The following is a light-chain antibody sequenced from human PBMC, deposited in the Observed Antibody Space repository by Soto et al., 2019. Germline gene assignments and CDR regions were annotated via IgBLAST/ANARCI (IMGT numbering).Light chain of an antibody. CDR1: QDISDF. CDR2: DAS. CDR3: QQYDGLPLT. V-gene: IGKV1-33*01. J-gene: IGKJ4*01. Sequence: DIQMTQSPSSLSASIGDRVTITCQASQDISDFLNWYQERPGKAPQLLIYDASKLETVVPSRFSGSGSGTDFTFTISSLQPEDVATYYCQQYDGLPLTFGGGTKVDI.